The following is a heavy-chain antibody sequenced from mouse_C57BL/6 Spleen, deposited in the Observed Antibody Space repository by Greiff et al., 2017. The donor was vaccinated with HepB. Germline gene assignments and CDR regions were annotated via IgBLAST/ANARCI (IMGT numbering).Heavy chain of an antibody. D-gene: IGHD1-1*01. CDR2: FYPGSGSI. Sequence: VKLVESGAELVKPGASVKLSCKASGYTFTEYTIHWVKQRSGQGLEWIGWFYPGSGSIKYNEKFKDKATLTADKSSSTVYMELSRLTSEDSAVYFCARQYYYGSPPHYAMDYWGQGTSVTVSS. V-gene: IGHV1-62-2*01. CDR1: GYTFTEYT. CDR3: ARQYYYGSPPHYAMDY. J-gene: IGHJ4*01.